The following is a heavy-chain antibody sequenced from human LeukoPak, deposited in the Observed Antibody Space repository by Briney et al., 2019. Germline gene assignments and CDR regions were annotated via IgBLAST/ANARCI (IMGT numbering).Heavy chain of an antibody. J-gene: IGHJ6*02. D-gene: IGHD2-2*01. CDR3: ARDPYCSSTSCPSYGMDV. V-gene: IGHV3-33*01. CDR2: IWYDGSNK. Sequence: GGPLRLSCAASGFTFSSYGMHWVRQAPGKGLEWVAVIWYDGSNKYYADSVKGRFTISRDNSKNTLYLQMNSLRAEDTAVYYCARDPYCSSTSCPSYGMDVWGQGTTVTVSS. CDR1: GFTFSSYG.